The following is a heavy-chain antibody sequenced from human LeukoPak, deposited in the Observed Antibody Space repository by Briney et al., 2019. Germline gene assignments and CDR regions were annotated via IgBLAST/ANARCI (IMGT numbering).Heavy chain of an antibody. J-gene: IGHJ4*02. Sequence: SVTLSFTASAGTFTIYAISWVRQAPGQGLEWMGGIIPIFGTANYGQKFQGRVTITTYESTSTAYMELSSLRSEDTAVYYCARETRTMIVEGFFDYWGQGTLVTVAS. CDR3: ARETRTMIVEGFFDY. V-gene: IGHV1-69*05. CDR2: IIPIFGTA. D-gene: IGHD3-22*01. CDR1: AGTFTIYA.